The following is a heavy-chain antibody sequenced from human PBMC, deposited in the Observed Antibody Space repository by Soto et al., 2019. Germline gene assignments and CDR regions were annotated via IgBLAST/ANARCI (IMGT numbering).Heavy chain of an antibody. J-gene: IGHJ4*02. D-gene: IGHD5-12*01. CDR3: GRGRSGQIVVFY. V-gene: IGHV1-2*02. CDR2: IGPESGAT. Sequence: ASVKVSCKSSGYTFTGHYIHWVRQAPEQGPEWMGEIGPESGATRYAQKFQGRVTMTRDMSITTVYMELNNLSPDDTAVYYCGRGRSGQIVVFYWGQGTPVTVSS. CDR1: GYTFTGHY.